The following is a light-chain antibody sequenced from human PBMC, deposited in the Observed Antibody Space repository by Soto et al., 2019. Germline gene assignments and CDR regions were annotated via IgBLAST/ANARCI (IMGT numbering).Light chain of an antibody. CDR3: SSYTSSSTRV. J-gene: IGLJ1*01. V-gene: IGLV2-14*01. CDR1: SSDVGGYNS. Sequence: QSVLTQPASVSGSPGQSITISCTGTSSDVGGYNSVSWYQQHPGKAPKLVIYEVTNRPSGISNRSSGSKSGNTASLTISGLQAEDEADYYRSSYTSSSTRVFGTGTKVTVL. CDR2: EVT.